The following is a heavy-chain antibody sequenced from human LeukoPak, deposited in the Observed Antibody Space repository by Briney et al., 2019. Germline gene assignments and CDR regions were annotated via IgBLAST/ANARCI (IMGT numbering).Heavy chain of an antibody. CDR3: ARDKDYFDSGGAFDI. V-gene: IGHV4-39*07. D-gene: IGHD3-22*01. J-gene: IGHJ3*02. CDR1: GGSISSSSFY. Sequence: SETLSLTCTVSGGSISSSSFYWGWIRQPPGKGLEWIGSIFYSGSTYSNPSLKSRVTISVDTSKNQFSLKLSSVTAADTAVYYCARDKDYFDSGGAFDIWGQGTMVTVSS. CDR2: IFYSGST.